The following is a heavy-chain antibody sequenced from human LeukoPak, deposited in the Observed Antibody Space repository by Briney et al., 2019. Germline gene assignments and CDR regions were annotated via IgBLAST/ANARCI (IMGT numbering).Heavy chain of an antibody. V-gene: IGHV4-59*01. CDR1: GGSISSYY. CDR3: ARNPGGYCSSTSCPDRGLWVYYMDV. D-gene: IGHD2-2*01. Sequence: SETLSLTCTVSGGSISSYYWSWLRQPPGKGLEWIGYIYYSGSTNYNPSLKSRVTISVDTSKNQFSLKLSSVTAADTAVYYCARNPGGYCSSTSCPDRGLWVYYMDVWGKGTTVTVSS. J-gene: IGHJ6*03. CDR2: IYYSGST.